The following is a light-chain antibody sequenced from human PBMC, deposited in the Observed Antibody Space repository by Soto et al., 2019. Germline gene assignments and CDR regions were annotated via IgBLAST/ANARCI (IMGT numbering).Light chain of an antibody. CDR3: QHYYTYSRT. CDR1: QSISPW. Sequence: DIQMTQSPSTLSASVGDRVTITCRASQSISPWLAWYQQKPGKAPKALIYKASSLQSGVPSRFSGSGSGTEFTLTISSLQPDDFATYYCQHYYTYSRTFGQGTKVEIK. J-gene: IGKJ1*01. CDR2: KAS. V-gene: IGKV1-5*03.